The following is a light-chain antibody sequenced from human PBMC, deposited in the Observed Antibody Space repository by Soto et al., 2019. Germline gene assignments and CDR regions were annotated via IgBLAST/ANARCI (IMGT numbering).Light chain of an antibody. CDR2: GAS. Sequence: EIVLTQSPGTLSLSPGERATLSCRASQSVSSSYLAWYQQKPGQAPRLLIYGASSRATGIPVRLSGSGSGTDFTLTISRLEPEDFAVYYCQQYGSSPWTFGQGTKVEIK. V-gene: IGKV3-20*01. J-gene: IGKJ1*01. CDR1: QSVSSSY. CDR3: QQYGSSPWT.